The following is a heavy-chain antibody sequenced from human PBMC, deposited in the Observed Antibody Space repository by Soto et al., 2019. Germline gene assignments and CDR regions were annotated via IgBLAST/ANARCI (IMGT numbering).Heavy chain of an antibody. J-gene: IGHJ5*02. CDR1: GGTFSSYA. D-gene: IGHD2-2*01. CDR2: IIPIFGTA. Sequence: QVQLVQSGAEVKKPGSSVKVSCKASGGTFSSYAISWVRQAPGQGLEWMGGIIPIFGTANYAQKFQGRVTITADESPSTAYRELSSLRSEDTAVYYCAREGDIVLVPAAHNWFDPWGQGTLVTVSS. CDR3: AREGDIVLVPAAHNWFDP. V-gene: IGHV1-69*12.